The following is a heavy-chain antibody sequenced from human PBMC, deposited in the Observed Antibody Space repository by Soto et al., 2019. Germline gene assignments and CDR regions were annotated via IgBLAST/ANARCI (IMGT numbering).Heavy chain of an antibody. D-gene: IGHD6-13*01. CDR2: ISGSGGTT. Sequence: EVQLLESGGGLVQPEGSLRLSCAASGFSFSTYAMSWVRQAPGKGLEWVSGISGSGGTTYYADSVKGRSTISRDNSKNTLYLQVNSLRAEDTAVYYCAKDQAAAGTISRYFQHWGQGTLVTVSS. J-gene: IGHJ1*01. CDR1: GFSFSTYA. V-gene: IGHV3-23*01. CDR3: AKDQAAAGTISRYFQH.